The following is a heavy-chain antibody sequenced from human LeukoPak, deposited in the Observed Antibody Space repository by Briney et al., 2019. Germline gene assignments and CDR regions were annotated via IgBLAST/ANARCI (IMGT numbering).Heavy chain of an antibody. Sequence: PGGSLRLSCAASGFTFSSYWMNWARQAPGKGLEWVASINHNGNVNYYVDSVKGRFTISRDNAKNSLYLQMSNPRAEDTAVYFCARGGGLDVWGQGATVTVSS. CDR1: GFTFSSYW. J-gene: IGHJ6*02. D-gene: IGHD3-16*01. V-gene: IGHV3-7*03. CDR3: ARGGGLDV. CDR2: INHNGNVN.